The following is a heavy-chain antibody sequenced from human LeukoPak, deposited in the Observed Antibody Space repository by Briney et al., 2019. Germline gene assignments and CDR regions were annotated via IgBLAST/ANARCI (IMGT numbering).Heavy chain of an antibody. V-gene: IGHV3-11*01. Sequence: SGGSLRLSCTASGFTFGDYAMSWVRQAPGKGLEWVSYISSSGSTIYYADSVKGRFTISRDNAKNSLYLQMNSLRAEDTAVYYCARDYGGYNSFDYWGQGTLVTVSS. CDR2: ISSSGSTI. CDR3: ARDYGGYNSFDY. D-gene: IGHD4-17*01. J-gene: IGHJ4*02. CDR1: GFTFGDYA.